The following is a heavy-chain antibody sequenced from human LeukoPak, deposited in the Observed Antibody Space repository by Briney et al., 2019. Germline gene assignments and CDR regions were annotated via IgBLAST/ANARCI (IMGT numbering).Heavy chain of an antibody. D-gene: IGHD4-17*01. CDR2: ISVYNGDT. Sequence: GASVKVSCKASGYSFPSYGISWMRQAPGQGLKWMGWISVYNGDTNYAQKLQGRVTMTTDTSTTTAYMELRSLRSDDTAVYYCARTRANYGDHNDNWGQGSLVTVSS. J-gene: IGHJ4*02. CDR1: GYSFPSYG. V-gene: IGHV1-18*01. CDR3: ARTRANYGDHNDN.